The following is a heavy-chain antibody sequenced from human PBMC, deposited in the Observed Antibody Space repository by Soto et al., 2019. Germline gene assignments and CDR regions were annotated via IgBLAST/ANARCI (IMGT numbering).Heavy chain of an antibody. V-gene: IGHV1-18*01. CDR1: GYTFTSYG. J-gene: IGHJ6*03. CDR2: ISAYNGNT. D-gene: IGHD4-4*01. CDR3: ANSDLKTTLESTHYYMDV. Sequence: ASVKVSCKASGYTFTSYGISWVRQAPGQGLEWMGWISAYNGNTNYAQKLQGRVTMTTDTSTSTAYMELRSLRAEDTAVYYFANSDLKTTLESTHYYMDVWGKGTTVTVSS.